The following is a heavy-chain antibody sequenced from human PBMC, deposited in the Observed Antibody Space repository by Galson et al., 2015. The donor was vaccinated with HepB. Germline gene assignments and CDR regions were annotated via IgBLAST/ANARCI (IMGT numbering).Heavy chain of an antibody. CDR1: GFTFSNYW. D-gene: IGHD1-26*01. J-gene: IGHJ4*02. V-gene: IGHV3-7*01. Sequence: LRLSCAASGFTFSNYWMTWVRQAPGRGLEWVANIKQDGNEKYYVDPVKGRFTISRDNAKNSLYLQMNSLRAEDTAVYYCARAYSGSYRIGDFWGQGTLVTVSS. CDR3: ARAYSGSYRIGDF. CDR2: IKQDGNEK.